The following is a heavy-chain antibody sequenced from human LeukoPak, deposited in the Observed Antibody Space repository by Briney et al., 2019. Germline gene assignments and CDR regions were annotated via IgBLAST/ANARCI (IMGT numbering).Heavy chain of an antibody. J-gene: IGHJ4*02. CDR2: IYHSGST. V-gene: IGHV4-4*02. CDR1: GGSISSSNW. Sequence: PSQTLSLTCTVSGGSISSSNWWSWVRQPPGKGLEWIGEIYHSGSTNYNPSLKSRVTISVDKSKNQFSLKLSSVTAADTAVYYCARFSSSWYYFDYWGQGTLVTVSS. CDR3: ARFSSSWYYFDY. D-gene: IGHD6-13*01.